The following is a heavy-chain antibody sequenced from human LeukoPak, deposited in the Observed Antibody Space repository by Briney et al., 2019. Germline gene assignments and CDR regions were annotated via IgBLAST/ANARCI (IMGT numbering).Heavy chain of an antibody. V-gene: IGHV4-59*01. CDR1: GGSISPYY. CDR2: IYYSGST. Sequence: SETLSLTCTVSGGSISPYYWSWIRQPPGKGLEWIGYIYYSGSTNYNPSLKSRVTMSVDTSKNQFSLKLTSVTAADTAVYYCARYDFNKFFDYWGQGILVTVSS. D-gene: IGHD3-3*01. J-gene: IGHJ4*02. CDR3: ARYDFNKFFDY.